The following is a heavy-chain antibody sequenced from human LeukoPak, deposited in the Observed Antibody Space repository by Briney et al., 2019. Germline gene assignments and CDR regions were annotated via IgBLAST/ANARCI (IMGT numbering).Heavy chain of an antibody. J-gene: IGHJ1*01. Sequence: ASVKVSCKASGYTFTSYGISWVRQAPGQGLEWMGWISAYNGNTNYAQKLQGRVTMTTDTSTSTAYMELRSLRSDDTAVYYCARDPRRITIFGVARGYFQHWGQGTLVTVSS. V-gene: IGHV1-18*01. CDR2: ISAYNGNT. D-gene: IGHD3-3*01. CDR3: ARDPRRITIFGVARGYFQH. CDR1: GYTFTSYG.